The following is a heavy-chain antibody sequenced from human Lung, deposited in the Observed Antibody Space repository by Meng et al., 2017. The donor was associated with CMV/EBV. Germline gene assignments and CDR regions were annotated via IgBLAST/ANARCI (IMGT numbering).Heavy chain of an antibody. Sequence: ASXXVSXKASGYTFTSYGISWVRQAPGQGLEWMGWISAYNGNTNYAQKLQGRVTMTTDTSTSTAYMELRSLRPDDTAVYYCASSSDIVVVPAAPFDYWGQGTLVTVSS. CDR3: ASSSDIVVVPAAPFDY. V-gene: IGHV1-18*01. D-gene: IGHD2-2*01. CDR2: ISAYNGNT. CDR1: GYTFTSYG. J-gene: IGHJ4*02.